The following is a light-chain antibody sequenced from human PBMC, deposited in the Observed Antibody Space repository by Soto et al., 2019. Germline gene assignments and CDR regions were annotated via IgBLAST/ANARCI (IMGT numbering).Light chain of an antibody. J-gene: IGKJ5*01. V-gene: IGKV3-20*01. CDR3: QQYGSSAPIT. CDR2: GAS. Sequence: EIVLTQSPGTLSVSPGERATLSSRASPRVSITYLSLCQHEPVQAPSLLIYGASNRATGIPDRFSGSGSGTDFSLTISRLEPEDFALYYCQQYGSSAPITFGQGTRLEIK. CDR1: PRVSITY.